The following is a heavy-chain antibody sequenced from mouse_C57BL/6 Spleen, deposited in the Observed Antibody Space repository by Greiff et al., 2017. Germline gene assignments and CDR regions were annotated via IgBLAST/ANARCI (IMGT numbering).Heavy chain of an antibody. J-gene: IGHJ1*03. V-gene: IGHV1-9*01. D-gene: IGHD1-1*01. CDR2: ILPGSGST. Sequence: VQLQQSGAELMKPGASVTLSCKATGYTFTGYWIEWVKQRPGHGLEWIGEILPGSGSTNYNEKFKGKATFTAATSSNTAFMQLMRLTTVDSANYYCARRTLRITTVLDWYFDVWGTGTTVTVSS. CDR1: GYTFTGYW. CDR3: ARRTLRITTVLDWYFDV.